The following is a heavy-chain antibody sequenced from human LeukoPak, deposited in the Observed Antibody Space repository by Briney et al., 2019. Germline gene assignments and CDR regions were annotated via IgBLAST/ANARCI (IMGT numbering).Heavy chain of an antibody. J-gene: IGHJ5*01. CDR3: AKDLVLRYFDWSPGWFDS. CDR2: IRYDGSNK. CDR1: GFTFSSYG. V-gene: IGHV3-30*02. Sequence: PGGSLRLSCAASGFTFSSYGMHWVRQAPGKGLEWVAFIRYDGSNKYYADSVKGRFTISRDNSKNTLYLQMNSLRDEDTAVYYCAKDLVLRYFDWSPGWFDSWGQGTLVTVSS. D-gene: IGHD3-9*01.